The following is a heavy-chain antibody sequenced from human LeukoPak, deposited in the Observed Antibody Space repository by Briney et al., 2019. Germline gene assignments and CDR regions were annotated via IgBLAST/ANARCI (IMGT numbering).Heavy chain of an antibody. D-gene: IGHD4-17*01. J-gene: IGHJ3*02. CDR3: TRENNGGYGDDAFDI. Sequence: GASVKVSCKASGGTFSSYAISWVRQAPGQGLEWMGGIIPISGTANYAQKFQGRVTITTDESTSTAYMELSSLRSEDTAVYYCTRENNGGYGDDAFDIWGQGTMVTVSS. CDR1: GGTFSSYA. CDR2: IIPISGTA. V-gene: IGHV1-69*05.